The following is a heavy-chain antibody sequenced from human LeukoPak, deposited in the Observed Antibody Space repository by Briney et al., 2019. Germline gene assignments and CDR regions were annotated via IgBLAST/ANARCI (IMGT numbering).Heavy chain of an antibody. CDR3: ARELVDTSGHYYLDY. CDR2: IWYDGSNK. CDR1: GFTFSSYG. J-gene: IGHJ4*02. D-gene: IGHD3-22*01. V-gene: IGHV3-33*01. Sequence: GGSLRLSCAASGFTFSSYGMHWVRQAPGKGLEWVAVIWYDGSNKYYADSVKGRFTISRDYSLFLQMNSLRAEDTAVYYCARELVDTSGHYYLDYWGQGTLVTVSS.